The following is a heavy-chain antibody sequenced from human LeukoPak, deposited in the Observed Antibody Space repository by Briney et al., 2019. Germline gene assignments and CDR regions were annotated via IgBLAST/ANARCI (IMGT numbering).Heavy chain of an antibody. CDR2: INASGGSR. D-gene: IGHD6-19*01. CDR1: GYTFTSYY. CDR3: ARDRDSSGWGGFFDY. Sequence: GASVKVSCTASGYTFTSYYMHWVRQAPGQGLEWMGIINASGGSRNYAQKFQGRVTMTRDTSTSTVYMELSSLRSEDTAIYYCARDRDSSGWGGFFDYWGQGTLVTASS. J-gene: IGHJ4*02. V-gene: IGHV1-46*01.